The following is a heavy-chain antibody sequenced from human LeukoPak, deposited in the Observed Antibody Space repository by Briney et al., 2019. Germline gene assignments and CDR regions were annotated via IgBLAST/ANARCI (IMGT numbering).Heavy chain of an antibody. Sequence: GGPLRLSCAASGFTVSSYYMSWVRQAPDMGLEWVSVLYNGGTTYYADSVKGRFTISRDNSKNTVYLQMDSLRAEDTAVYYCAREPGTDYRKYYFDYWGQGTLVTVSS. CDR2: LYNGGTT. CDR1: GFTVSSYY. CDR3: AREPGTDYRKYYFDY. J-gene: IGHJ4*02. V-gene: IGHV3-53*01. D-gene: IGHD3/OR15-3a*01.